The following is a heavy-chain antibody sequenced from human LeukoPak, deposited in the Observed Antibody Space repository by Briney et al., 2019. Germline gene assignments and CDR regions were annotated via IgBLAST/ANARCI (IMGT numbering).Heavy chain of an antibody. CDR1: GVSVSTTSYF. CDR3: ARHGLIRNAFDI. D-gene: IGHD3-22*01. J-gene: IGHJ3*02. Sequence: SETLSLTCTVSGVSVSTTSYFWAWIRQPPGKGLEWFGNIYHNRITYYNVSLKSRLTMSVDPSKNQFSMKLSSVTAADTAVYFCARHGLIRNAFDIWGQGTMVTVSS. CDR2: IYHNRIT. V-gene: IGHV4-39*01.